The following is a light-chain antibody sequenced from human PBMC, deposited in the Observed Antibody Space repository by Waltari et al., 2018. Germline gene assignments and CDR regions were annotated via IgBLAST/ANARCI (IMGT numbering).Light chain of an antibody. V-gene: IGKV3-15*01. J-gene: IGKJ4*01. CDR2: DTS. Sequence: EIMMTQSSATLSVSPGERATLSCRASQSISSNLAWYQLKPGQAPRLLIYDTSTRATGIPARFSGSGSGTEFTLTISGLQSEDFAVYYCQQYSNWPRVTFGGGTKVEIQ. CDR3: QQYSNWPRVT. CDR1: QSISSN.